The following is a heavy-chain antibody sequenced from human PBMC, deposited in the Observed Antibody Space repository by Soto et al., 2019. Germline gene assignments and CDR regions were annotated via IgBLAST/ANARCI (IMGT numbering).Heavy chain of an antibody. J-gene: IGHJ4*02. CDR3: ARGLGSSSWYKSYFDY. D-gene: IGHD6-13*01. CDR1: GGSFSGYY. Sequence: SETLSLTCAVYGGSFSGYYWSWIRQPPGKGLEWIGEINHSGSTNYNPSLKSRVTVSVDTSKNQFSLKLSSVTAADTAVYYCARGLGSSSWYKSYFDYWGQGTLVTVSS. V-gene: IGHV4-34*01. CDR2: INHSGST.